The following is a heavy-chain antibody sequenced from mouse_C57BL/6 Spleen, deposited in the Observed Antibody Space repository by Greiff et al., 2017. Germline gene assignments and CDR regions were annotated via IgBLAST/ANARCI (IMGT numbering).Heavy chain of an antibody. D-gene: IGHD1-1*01. CDR2: IYPGSGST. CDR1: GYTFTSYW. Sequence: QVHVKQSGAELVKPGASVKMSCKASGYTFTSYWITWVKQRPGQGLEWIGDIYPGSGSTNYNEKFKSKATLTVDTSSSTAYMQLSSLTSEDSAVYYCARHGSSGCWFAYWGQGTLVTVSA. CDR3: ARHGSSGCWFAY. V-gene: IGHV1-55*01. J-gene: IGHJ3*01.